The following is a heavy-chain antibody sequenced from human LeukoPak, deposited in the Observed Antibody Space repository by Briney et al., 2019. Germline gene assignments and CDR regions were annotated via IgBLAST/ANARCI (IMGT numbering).Heavy chain of an antibody. J-gene: IGHJ4*02. V-gene: IGHV3-11*06. CDR3: ARDRGYEGVDY. CDR1: GFTFSDYY. Sequence: GGSLRLSCAASGFTFSDYYITWIRQAPGKGLEWVSYISSSSSHTNYADSVKGRFTISRDNAKSSLYLQMNSLRAEDTAVYYGARDRGYEGVDYWGQGTLVTVSS. D-gene: IGHD3-10*01. CDR2: ISSSSSHT.